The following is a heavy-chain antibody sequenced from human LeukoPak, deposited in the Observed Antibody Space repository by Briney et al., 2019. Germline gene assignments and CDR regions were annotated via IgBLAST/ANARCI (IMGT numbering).Heavy chain of an antibody. CDR3: ARQKCTSNRGVTKNDFDI. J-gene: IGHJ3*02. CDR1: GSICSYY. V-gene: IGHV4-4*09. Sequence: SETLSLSCTVSGSICSYYWSWRLQPPPKRREERVYNYSSGSTNYNPALKIRVTISVDTSKNQFYLDMSSLTAADTAVYYCARQKCTSNRGVTKNDFDIWGQGTMVTVSS. CDR2: NYSSGST. D-gene: IGHD2-2*01.